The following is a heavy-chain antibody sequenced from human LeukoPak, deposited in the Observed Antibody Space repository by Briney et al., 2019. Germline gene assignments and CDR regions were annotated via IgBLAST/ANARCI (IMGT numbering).Heavy chain of an antibody. D-gene: IGHD3-22*01. CDR2: ISSSSSYT. J-gene: IGHJ4*02. Sequence: GGSLRLSCAASGFTFSSYSMNWVRQAPGKGLEWVSSISSSSSYTYYADSVKGRFTISRDNAKNSLYLQMNSLRAEDTAVYYCARVRTYYYDSSGYQDYWGQGTLVTVSS. V-gene: IGHV3-21*01. CDR3: ARVRTYYYDSSGYQDY. CDR1: GFTFSSYS.